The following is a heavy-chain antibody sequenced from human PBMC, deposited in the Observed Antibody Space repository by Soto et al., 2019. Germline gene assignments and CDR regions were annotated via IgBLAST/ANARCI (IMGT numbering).Heavy chain of an antibody. V-gene: IGHV1-8*01. CDR1: GYTFTSYD. CDR2: MNPNSGNT. Sequence: QVQLVQSGAEVKKPGASVKVSCKASGYTFTSYDINWVRQATGQGLEWMGWMNPNSGNTGYAQKFQGIVTMTRNTSISTAYMELSSLRSEDTAVYYCARRYSSQSEWYFALWGRGTLVTVAS. D-gene: IGHD6-13*01. CDR3: ARRYSSQSEWYFAL. J-gene: IGHJ2*01.